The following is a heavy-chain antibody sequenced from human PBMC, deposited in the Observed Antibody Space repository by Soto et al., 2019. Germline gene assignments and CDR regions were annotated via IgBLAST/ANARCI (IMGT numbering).Heavy chain of an antibody. V-gene: IGHV5-51*01. Sequence: GESLKISCKGSGYSFTRYWIGWVRQMPGKGLEWMGIIYPGDSDTRYSPSFQGQVTISADKSISTAYLQWSSLKASDTAMYYCARQTVEMATTDAFDIWGQGTMVTVSS. CDR3: ARQTVEMATTDAFDI. D-gene: IGHD5-12*01. CDR1: GYSFTRYW. J-gene: IGHJ3*02. CDR2: IYPGDSDT.